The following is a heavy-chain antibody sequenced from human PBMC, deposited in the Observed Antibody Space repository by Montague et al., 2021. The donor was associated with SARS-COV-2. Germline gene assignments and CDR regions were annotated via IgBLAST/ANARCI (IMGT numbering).Heavy chain of an antibody. D-gene: IGHD2-21*02. J-gene: IGHJ4*02. CDR3: ARGRVTRAGLDY. CDR1: GGSFSGHY. Sequence: SETLSLTCAVYGGSFSGHYWNWIRQPPGKGLEWIGEINHSGSTNHNPSLKSRVTISLDTSNNQFSLRLTSVTTSDTAVYYCARGRVTRAGLDYWGQGIRVIVSS. V-gene: IGHV4-34*01. CDR2: INHSGST.